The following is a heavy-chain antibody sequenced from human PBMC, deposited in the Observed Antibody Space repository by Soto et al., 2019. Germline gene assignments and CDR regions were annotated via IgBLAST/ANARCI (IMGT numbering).Heavy chain of an antibody. Sequence: QLQLQESGPGLVKPSETLSLTCTVSGGSISSSSYYWGWIRQPPGKGLEWIGSIYYSGSTYYNPSPTSRVTVYVDTSKNHFALKLSSVTAAAPAVYYCASSLVAYIAVGDTVNWFDPWGQGTLVTVSS. J-gene: IGHJ5*02. CDR3: ASSLVAYIAVGDTVNWFDP. CDR1: GGSISSSSYY. D-gene: IGHD6-19*01. V-gene: IGHV4-39*01. CDR2: IYYSGST.